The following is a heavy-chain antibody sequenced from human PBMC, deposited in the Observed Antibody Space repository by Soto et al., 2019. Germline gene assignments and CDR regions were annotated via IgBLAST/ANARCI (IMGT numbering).Heavy chain of an antibody. J-gene: IGHJ5*02. CDR3: ARDEAAGWSAP. V-gene: IGHV4-59*01. Sequence: QVQLQESGPGLVKPSETLSLTCTVSGGSISSYYWSWIRQPPGKGLEWIGYIYYSGSTNYNPSLKSRVTISVDTPKTQSPRRRSSGTAADRAVYYCARDEAAGWSAPWGQGPLVTVSS. D-gene: IGHD6-25*01. CDR2: IYYSGST. CDR1: GGSISSYY.